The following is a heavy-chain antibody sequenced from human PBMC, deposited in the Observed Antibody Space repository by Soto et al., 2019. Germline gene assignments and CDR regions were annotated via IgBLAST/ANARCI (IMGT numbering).Heavy chain of an antibody. V-gene: IGHV3-23*01. Sequence: EVQLLDSGGGLVQPGGSLRLSCAASGFTFSNYAMSWVRQAPGKGLEWVSTISGNGGSTYYADSVKGRFTISRDNSKNMLFLHINSLSDDGSAVYYSAIRPASVIPFDYWGQGTPVTVSS. CDR3: AIRPASVIPFDY. D-gene: IGHD2-2*01. J-gene: IGHJ4*02. CDR2: ISGNGGST. CDR1: GFTFSNYA.